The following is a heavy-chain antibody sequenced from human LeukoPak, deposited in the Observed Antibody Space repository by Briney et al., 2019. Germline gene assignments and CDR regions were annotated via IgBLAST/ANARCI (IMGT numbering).Heavy chain of an antibody. D-gene: IGHD2-15*01. CDR2: ISGSGGST. J-gene: IGHJ5*02. CDR3: AKSRSLVGLWDWFDP. V-gene: IGHV3-23*01. CDR1: GFTFSSYA. Sequence: PGGSLRLSCAASGFTFSSYAMSWVRQAPGKGLEWVSVISGSGGSTYYADSVKGRFTISRVNSKNTLYLQMNSLRAEDTAVYYCAKSRSLVGLWDWFDPWGQGTLVTVSS.